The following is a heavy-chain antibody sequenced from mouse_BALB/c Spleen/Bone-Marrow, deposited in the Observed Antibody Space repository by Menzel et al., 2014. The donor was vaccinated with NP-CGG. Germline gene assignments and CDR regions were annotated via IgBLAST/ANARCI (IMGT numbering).Heavy chain of an antibody. CDR3: ARGGGMDY. Sequence: VHLVESGPELVKPGASVKMSCKASGYTFTSYYIHWVKRRPGQGLEWIGWIYPGDGSTKYNEKFKGKTTLTADKSSSTAYMLLSSLTSEDSAIYFCARGGGMDYWGQGTSVTVSS. CDR2: IYPGDGST. V-gene: IGHV1S56*01. CDR1: GYTFTSYY. J-gene: IGHJ4*01.